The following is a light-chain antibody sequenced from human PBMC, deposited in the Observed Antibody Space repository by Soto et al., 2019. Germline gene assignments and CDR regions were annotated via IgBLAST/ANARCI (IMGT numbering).Light chain of an antibody. Sequence: IVVAMCAGILSQSPGVRASLSCGARKSISSSYLTWYQQKPGQAPRLLIYGATSRATGIPDRFSGTGSETDFTLTISRLQPEDVAVYYCQQYHNSPLTFGQGTRLEIK. CDR2: GAT. V-gene: IGKV3-20*01. CDR1: KSISSSY. J-gene: IGKJ5*01. CDR3: QQYHNSPLT.